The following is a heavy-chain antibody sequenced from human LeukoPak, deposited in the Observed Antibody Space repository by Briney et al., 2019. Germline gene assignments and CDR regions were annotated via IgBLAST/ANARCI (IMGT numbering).Heavy chain of an antibody. V-gene: IGHV3-48*03. J-gene: IGHJ3*02. D-gene: IGHD1-26*01. CDR3: AKEGSYDALDI. CDR1: GFSFSSYE. Sequence: GGSLRLSCAASGFSFSSYEMNWVRLAPGKGLEWVSHISSSATNIYYADSVKGRFTISRDNAKNSLCLQTNSLRAEDTAVYYCAKEGSYDALDIWGQGTMVTVSS. CDR2: ISSSATNI.